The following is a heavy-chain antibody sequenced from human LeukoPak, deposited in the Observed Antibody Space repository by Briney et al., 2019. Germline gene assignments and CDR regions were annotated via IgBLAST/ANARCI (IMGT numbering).Heavy chain of an antibody. CDR3: ASSPVYSSAPTRFDH. D-gene: IGHD6-19*01. Sequence: GGSLRLSCAAPGFTFSSYSMNWVRQAPGKGLEWVSSISSSSSYIYYADSVKGRFTISRDNAKNSLYLQMNSLRAEDTAVYYCASSPVYSSAPTRFDHWGQGTLVTVSS. V-gene: IGHV3-21*01. CDR2: ISSSSSYI. CDR1: GFTFSSYS. J-gene: IGHJ4*02.